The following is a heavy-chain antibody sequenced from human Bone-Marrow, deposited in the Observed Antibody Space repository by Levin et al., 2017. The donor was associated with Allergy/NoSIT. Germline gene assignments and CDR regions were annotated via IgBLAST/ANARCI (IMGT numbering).Heavy chain of an antibody. CDR2: ISAYSAKT. J-gene: IGHJ5*02. V-gene: IGHV1-18*01. CDR3: ARSRIAARQDNWFDP. Sequence: ASVKVSCKASGYTFTSYGITWVRQAPGQGLEWMGWISAYSAKTNYAQMLQGRVTMTTDTSTSTAYMELRSLRSDDTDVYYCARSRIAARQDNWFDPWGQGTLVTVSS. CDR1: GYTFTSYG. D-gene: IGHD6-6*01.